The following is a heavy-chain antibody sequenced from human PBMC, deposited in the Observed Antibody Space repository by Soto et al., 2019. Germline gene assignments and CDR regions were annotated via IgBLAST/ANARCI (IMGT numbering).Heavy chain of an antibody. J-gene: IGHJ6*02. CDR2: INPSGGST. CDR1: GYPFISYY. Sequence: QVQLVQSGAEVKKPGASVKVSCKASGYPFISYYMHWVRQAPGQGLEWMGIINPSGGSTSYAQNFQGRVTMTRDTSTSTVNMELSSLRSDDTAVYYCARSMATISYYYYYGMDVWGQGTTVTVSS. CDR3: ARSMATISYYYYYGMDV. V-gene: IGHV1-46*01.